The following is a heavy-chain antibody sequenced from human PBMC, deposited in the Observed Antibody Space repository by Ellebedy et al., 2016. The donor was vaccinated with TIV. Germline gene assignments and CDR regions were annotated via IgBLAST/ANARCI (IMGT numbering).Heavy chain of an antibody. CDR3: ARGLPGLRFYYYYGLDV. D-gene: IGHD3-9*01. CDR1: AFTFSRYG. V-gene: IGHV3-33*01. CDR2: LWLDGSNT. J-gene: IGHJ6*02. Sequence: GESLKISXVATAFTFSRYGMHWVRQAPGEGLEWVAALWLDGSNTHYADSVKGRFTISRDNFKSTLFLQMNSLRAEDTAVYYCARGLPGLRFYYYYGLDVWGQGTTVTVSS.